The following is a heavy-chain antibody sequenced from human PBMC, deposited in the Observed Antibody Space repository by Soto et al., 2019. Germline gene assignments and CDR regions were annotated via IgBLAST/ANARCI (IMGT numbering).Heavy chain of an antibody. CDR2: ISGSGGST. V-gene: IGHV3-23*01. CDR3: AKGTTVLRFLVWLPVPFDY. D-gene: IGHD3-3*01. Sequence: EVQLLESGGGLVQPGGSLRLSCAASGFTFSSYAMSWVRQAPGKGLEWVSAISGSGGSTYYADSVKGRFTISRDNSKNTLYLQMNSLRAEDTAVYYCAKGTTVLRFLVWLPVPFDYWGQGTLVTVSS. J-gene: IGHJ4*02. CDR1: GFTFSSYA.